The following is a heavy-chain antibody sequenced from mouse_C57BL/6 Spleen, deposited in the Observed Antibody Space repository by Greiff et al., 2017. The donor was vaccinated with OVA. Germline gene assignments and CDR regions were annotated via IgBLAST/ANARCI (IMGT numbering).Heavy chain of an antibody. CDR3: ARGGNYFDY. CDR1: GYTFTSYW. CDR2: IYPSDSET. J-gene: IGHJ2*01. Sequence: QVQLQQPGAELVRPGSSVKLSCKASGYTFTSYWMDWVKQRPGQGLEWIVNIYPSDSETHYNQKFKDKATLTVDKSSSTAYMQRSSLTSEDSAVYYCARGGNYFDYWGQGTTLTVSS. V-gene: IGHV1-61*01.